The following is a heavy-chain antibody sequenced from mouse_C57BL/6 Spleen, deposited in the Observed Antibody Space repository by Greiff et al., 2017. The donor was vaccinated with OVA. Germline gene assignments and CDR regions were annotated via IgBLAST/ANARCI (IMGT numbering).Heavy chain of an antibody. CDR1: GYTFTSYW. CDR2: IDPSDSYT. V-gene: IGHV1-69*01. Sequence: QVQLQQPGAELVMPGASVKLSCKASGYTFTSYWMHWVKQRPGQGLEWIGEIDPSDSYTNYNQKFKGKSTLTVDKSSSTASMQLSSLTSEDSAVYYCARSDAMDYWGQGTSVTVSS. J-gene: IGHJ4*01. CDR3: ARSDAMDY.